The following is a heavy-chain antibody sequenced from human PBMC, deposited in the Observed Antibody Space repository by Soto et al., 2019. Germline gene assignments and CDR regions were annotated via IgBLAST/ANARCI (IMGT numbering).Heavy chain of an antibody. CDR1: GGSISSGDYY. CDR2: IYYSGST. V-gene: IGHV4-30-4*01. Sequence: PSETLSLTCTVSGGSISSGDYYWSWIRQPPGKGLQWIGYIYYSGSTYYNPSLKSRVTMSSDTSKSQFSLRLSSVTAADSAVYYCARDRFLFRAGPAPYYYYGMGVWCQWTTVTVSS. CDR3: ARDRFLFRAGPAPYYYYGMGV. J-gene: IGHJ6*02. D-gene: IGHD2-21*01.